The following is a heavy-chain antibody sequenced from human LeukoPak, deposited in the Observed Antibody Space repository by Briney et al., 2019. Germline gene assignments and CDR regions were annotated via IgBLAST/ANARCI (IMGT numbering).Heavy chain of an antibody. Sequence: GGSLRLSCAASGFTFSSYWMSWVRQAPGKGLEWVANIKQDGSEKYYVDSVKGRFTISRDNAKNSLYLQMNSLRAEDTAVYYCAKAITTSSFLFDYWGQGTLVTVSS. D-gene: IGHD3-22*01. J-gene: IGHJ4*02. CDR3: AKAITTSSFLFDY. CDR1: GFTFSSYW. CDR2: IKQDGSEK. V-gene: IGHV3-7*01.